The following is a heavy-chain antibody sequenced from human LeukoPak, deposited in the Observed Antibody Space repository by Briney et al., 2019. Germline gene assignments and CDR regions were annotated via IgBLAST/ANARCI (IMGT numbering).Heavy chain of an antibody. J-gene: IGHJ3*02. V-gene: IGHV3-7*01. CDR2: IKQDGSEK. D-gene: IGHD2-15*01. CDR1: GFTFSNAW. Sequence: PGGSLRLSCAASGFTFSNAWMSWVRQAPGKGLEWVANIKQDGSEKYYVDSVKGRFTISRDNAKNSLSLQMNSLRAEDTAVFYCARSHSVYCSGGSCLDPDAFDIWGQGTMVTVSS. CDR3: ARSHSVYCSGGSCLDPDAFDI.